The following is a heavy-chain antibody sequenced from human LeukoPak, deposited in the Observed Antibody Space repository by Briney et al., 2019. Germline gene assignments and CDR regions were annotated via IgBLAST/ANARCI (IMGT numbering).Heavy chain of an antibody. CDR1: GFTFSSYW. D-gene: IGHD1-26*01. V-gene: IGHV3-74*01. CDR2: INTDGSST. Sequence: GGSLRLSCAVSGFTFSSYWMHWVRQAPGKGLVWVSRINTDGSSTTYADSVKGRFTISRDNAKNTLYLQMDSLRAEDTAVYYCTSQPSKALSGSLDPIDYWGQGTLVTVSS. CDR3: TSQPSKALSGSLDPIDY. J-gene: IGHJ4*02.